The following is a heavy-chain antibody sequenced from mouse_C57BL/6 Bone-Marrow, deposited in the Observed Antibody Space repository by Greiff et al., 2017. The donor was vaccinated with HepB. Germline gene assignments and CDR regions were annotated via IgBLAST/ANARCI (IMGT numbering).Heavy chain of an antibody. CDR2: INPNYGTT. Sequence: VQLKESGPELVKPGASVKISCKASGYSFTDYNMNWVKQSNGKSLEWIGVINPNYGTTSYNQKFKGKATLTVDQSSSTAYMQRNSLTSEDSAGYYCARYYYGYWYFDVWGTGTTVTVSS. J-gene: IGHJ1*03. D-gene: IGHD1-1*01. V-gene: IGHV1-39*01. CDR1: GYSFTDYN. CDR3: ARYYYGYWYFDV.